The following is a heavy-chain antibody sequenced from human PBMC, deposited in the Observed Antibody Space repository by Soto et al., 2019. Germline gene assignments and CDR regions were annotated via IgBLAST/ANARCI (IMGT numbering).Heavy chain of an antibody. V-gene: IGHV4-59*01. CDR2: IYYDGKT. Sequence: TSETLSLTCSVSGDSIITYYWAWIRQPPGKGLEWIGYIYYDGKTNYNPSLESRVTISVDTSKNQFSLNLASLTAADTAVYYCARGKYNWNSNWFDPWGQGILVTV. CDR1: GDSIITYY. J-gene: IGHJ5*02. CDR3: ARGKYNWNSNWFDP. D-gene: IGHD1-20*01.